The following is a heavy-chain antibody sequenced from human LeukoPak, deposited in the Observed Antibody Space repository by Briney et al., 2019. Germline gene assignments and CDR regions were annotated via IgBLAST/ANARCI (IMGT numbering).Heavy chain of an antibody. Sequence: PGGSLRLSCAASGFFFSDYWMSWVRQAPGKGLEWVANIKQDGSKKYCLDSVRGRFTISRDNAKNSLYLQMNTLRAEDTAVYYCARDIYGGANFDFWGQGALVTVSS. CDR2: IKQDGSKK. CDR1: GFFFSDYW. D-gene: IGHD4-23*01. J-gene: IGHJ4*02. V-gene: IGHV3-7*01. CDR3: ARDIYGGANFDF.